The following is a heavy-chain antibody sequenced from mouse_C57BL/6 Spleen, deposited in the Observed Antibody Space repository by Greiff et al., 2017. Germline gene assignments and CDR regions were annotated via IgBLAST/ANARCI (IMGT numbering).Heavy chain of an antibody. CDR3: ASPFYYGSSYGYFDD. Sequence: VQLQQSGPELVKPGASVKISCKASGYSFTDYNMYWVKQRKGKRLEWIGVINPNYGTTSYNQKFKGKATLTVDQSSSTAYMQLNSLTSADSAVDYCASPFYYGSSYGYFDDWGTGTTVTVSS. CDR2: INPNYGTT. V-gene: IGHV1-39*01. J-gene: IGHJ1*03. D-gene: IGHD1-1*01. CDR1: GYSFTDYN.